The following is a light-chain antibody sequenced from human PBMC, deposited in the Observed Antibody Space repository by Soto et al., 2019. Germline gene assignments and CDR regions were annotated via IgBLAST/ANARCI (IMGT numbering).Light chain of an antibody. J-gene: IGLJ2*01. V-gene: IGLV3-1*01. CDR1: KLGERY. Sequence: SYELTQPPSVSVSPGQTATITCSGAKLGERYVCWYQQKPGQSPVLVLYQDTKRPSGIPERFSGSNSGNTAALTISGTQAMDEADYYCQAWDRTAPVVFGGGTQLTVL. CDR3: QAWDRTAPVV. CDR2: QDT.